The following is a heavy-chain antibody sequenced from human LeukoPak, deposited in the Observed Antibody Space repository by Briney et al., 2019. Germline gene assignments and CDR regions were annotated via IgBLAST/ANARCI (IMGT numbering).Heavy chain of an antibody. CDR2: ISSSSDTI. Sequence: GGSLRLSCAASGFTFTKYSMNWVRQAPGKGLEWVSCISSSSDTIYYADSVKGRFTISRDNAKNSLFLEMSSLRADDTAVYFCARDVEGGTFDIWGQGTTVTVSS. J-gene: IGHJ3*02. D-gene: IGHD3-16*01. CDR1: GFTFTKYS. CDR3: ARDVEGGTFDI. V-gene: IGHV3-48*04.